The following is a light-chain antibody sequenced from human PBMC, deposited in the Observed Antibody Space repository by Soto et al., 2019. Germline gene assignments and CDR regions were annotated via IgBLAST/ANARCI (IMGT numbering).Light chain of an antibody. V-gene: IGLV2-14*01. CDR2: EVS. CDR3: SSYTSSSIPYV. Sequence: QSVLTQPVSVSGSPGQSITISCTGTSSDVGGYNYVSWYQQHPGKAPKLMIYEVSNRPSGVSNRFSGSKSGNTASLTISGLQAEDEADYYCSSYTSSSIPYVFGTGTKVTVL. J-gene: IGLJ1*01. CDR1: SSDVGGYNY.